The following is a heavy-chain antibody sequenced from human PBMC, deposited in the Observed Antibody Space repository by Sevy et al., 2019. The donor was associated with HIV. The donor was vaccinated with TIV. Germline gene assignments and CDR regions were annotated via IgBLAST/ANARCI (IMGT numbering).Heavy chain of an antibody. Sequence: GGSLRLSCTASRFIFSHYGMHWVRRAPGKGLEWVATISLDGGNQHYADSVRGRFTISRDNSQNALFLQMNSLRPDDTALYYCALERLSSNVAEYFQNWGQGALVTVSS. CDR2: ISLDGGNQ. D-gene: IGHD1-1*01. J-gene: IGHJ1*01. V-gene: IGHV3-30*19. CDR1: RFIFSHYG. CDR3: ALERLSSNVAEYFQN.